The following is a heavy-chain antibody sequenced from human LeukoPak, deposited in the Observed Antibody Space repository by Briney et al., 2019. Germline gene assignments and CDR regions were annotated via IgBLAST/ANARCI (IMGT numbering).Heavy chain of an antibody. J-gene: IGHJ4*02. Sequence: GGSLRPSCAASGFTFSSYGMHWVRQAPGKGLEWVAVISYDGSNKYYADSVKGRFTISRDNSKNTLYLQMNSLRAEDTAVYYCAKDDVWLVDYWGQGTLVTVSS. CDR1: GFTFSSYG. CDR2: ISYDGSNK. V-gene: IGHV3-30*18. D-gene: IGHD5-18*01. CDR3: AKDDVWLVDY.